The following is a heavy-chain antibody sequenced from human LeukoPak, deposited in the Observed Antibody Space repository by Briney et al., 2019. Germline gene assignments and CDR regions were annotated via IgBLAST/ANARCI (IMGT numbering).Heavy chain of an antibody. Sequence: PGRSLRLSCAASGFTFSSYGMHWVRQAPGKGLEWVAVIWYDGSNKYYADSVKGRFTISRDNSKNTLYLQMNSLRAEDTAVYYCAKGEAHDSSGADAFDIWGQGTMVTVSS. V-gene: IGHV3-33*06. CDR3: AKGEAHDSSGADAFDI. CDR2: IWYDGSNK. J-gene: IGHJ3*02. D-gene: IGHD3-22*01. CDR1: GFTFSSYG.